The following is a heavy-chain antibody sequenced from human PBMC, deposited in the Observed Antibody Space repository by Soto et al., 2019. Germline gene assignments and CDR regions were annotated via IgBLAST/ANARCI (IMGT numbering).Heavy chain of an antibody. D-gene: IGHD3-22*01. J-gene: IGHJ4*02. CDR1: GFTFSDYY. Sequence: GGSLRLSCAASGFTFSDYYMSWIRQAPGKGLEWVSYITSSGDAIYYADSVKGRFTISRDNAKNSLYLQMNSLRADDTAVYYCARDQGYYDSSGYFHSWGQGRLVTVSS. V-gene: IGHV3-11*01. CDR2: ITSSGDAI. CDR3: ARDQGYYDSSGYFHS.